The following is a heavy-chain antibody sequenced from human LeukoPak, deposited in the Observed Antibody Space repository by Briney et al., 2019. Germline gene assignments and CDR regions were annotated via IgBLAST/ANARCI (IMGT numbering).Heavy chain of an antibody. CDR3: AREMQDCSSTSCPFDY. CDR2: INHSGST. Sequence: PSETLSLTCAVYGGSFSGYYWSWIRQPPGKGLEWIGEINHSGSTNYNPSLKSRVTISVDTSKNQFSLKLSSVTAADTAVYYCAREMQDCSSTSCPFDYWGQGTLVTVSS. J-gene: IGHJ4*02. D-gene: IGHD2-2*01. CDR1: GGSFSGYY. V-gene: IGHV4-34*01.